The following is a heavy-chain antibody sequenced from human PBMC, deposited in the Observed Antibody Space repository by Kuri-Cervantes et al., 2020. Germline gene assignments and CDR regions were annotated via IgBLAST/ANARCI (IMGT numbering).Heavy chain of an antibody. J-gene: IGHJ2*01. CDR1: GGSISSYY. CDR3: ARARYYDSSGYSVGPNWYFDL. Sequence: GSLRLSCTVSGGSISSYYWSWIRQPPGKGLEWIGYIYYSGSTNYSPSLKSRVTISVDTSKNQFSLKLSSVTAADTAVYYCARARYYDSSGYSVGPNWYFDLWGRGTLVTVSS. CDR2: IYYSGST. D-gene: IGHD3-22*01. V-gene: IGHV4-59*01.